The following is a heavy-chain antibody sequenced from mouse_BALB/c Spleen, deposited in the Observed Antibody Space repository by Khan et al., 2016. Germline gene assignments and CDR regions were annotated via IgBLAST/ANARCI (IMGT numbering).Heavy chain of an antibody. D-gene: IGHD1-1*01. V-gene: IGHV3-8*02. CDR3: ARYNGSRYVKAMDY. Sequence: EVQLQESGPSLVKPSQTLSLTCSVTGDSITSGYWNWIRKFPGNKLEYMGYISYSGSTYYNPSLKSRISITRDTSNNQHYLQLNTVTTEDTATYYSARYNGSRYVKAMDYWGQGTSVTVSS. CDR1: GDSITSGY. CDR2: ISYSGST. J-gene: IGHJ4*01.